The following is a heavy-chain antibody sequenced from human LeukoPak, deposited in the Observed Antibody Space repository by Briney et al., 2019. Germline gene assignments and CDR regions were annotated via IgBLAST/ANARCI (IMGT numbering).Heavy chain of an antibody. CDR1: GGSISSSSYY. J-gene: IGHJ4*02. Sequence: KPSETLSLTCTVSGGSISSSSYYWGWIRQPPGKGLEWIGSIYYSGSTYYNPSLKSRVTISVDTSKNQFSLKLSSVTAADTAVYYCARGRYLPLYFDYWGQGTLVTVSS. V-gene: IGHV4-39*07. D-gene: IGHD3-16*02. CDR2: IYYSGST. CDR3: ARGRYLPLYFDY.